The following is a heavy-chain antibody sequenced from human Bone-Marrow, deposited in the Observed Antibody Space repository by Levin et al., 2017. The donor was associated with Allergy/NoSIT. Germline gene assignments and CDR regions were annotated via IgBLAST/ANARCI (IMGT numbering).Heavy chain of an antibody. J-gene: IGHJ4*02. CDR1: GFDFSSHD. D-gene: IGHD3-16*01. V-gene: IGHV3-23*01. CDR3: AKMAPAYTRVSCYPNYFDF. CDR2: INVGGDSP. Sequence: PGGSLRLSCAASGFDFSSHDMSWVRQAPGKGLEWVATINVGGDSPYYAISVKGRFIISRDNAKNTLSLQVNSPRADDTAVYYCAKMAPAYTRVSCYPNYFDFWGQGALVTVSS.